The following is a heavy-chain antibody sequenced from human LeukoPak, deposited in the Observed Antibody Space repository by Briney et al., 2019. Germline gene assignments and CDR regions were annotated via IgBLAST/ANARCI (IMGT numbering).Heavy chain of an antibody. Sequence: GGSLRLSCAASGFSFSSYSMNWVRQAPGKGLEWVSYISSSSSTIYYADSVKGRFTISRDNAKNSLYLQMNSLRDEDTAVYYCAREADPSYYDSSGPPDAFDIWGQGTMVTVSS. J-gene: IGHJ3*02. V-gene: IGHV3-48*02. CDR1: GFSFSSYS. CDR2: ISSSSSTI. CDR3: AREADPSYYDSSGPPDAFDI. D-gene: IGHD3-22*01.